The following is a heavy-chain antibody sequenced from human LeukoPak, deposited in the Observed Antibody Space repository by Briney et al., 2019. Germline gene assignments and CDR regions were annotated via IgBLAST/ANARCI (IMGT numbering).Heavy chain of an antibody. CDR3: ARDRERWLQSAYY. CDR1: GYTFTSYD. Sequence: GASVKVSCKASGYTFTSYDINWVRQATGQGLEWMGWMNPNSGNTGYAQKFQGRVTMTRDTSISTAYMELSRLRSDDTAVYYCARDRERWLQSAYYWGQGTLVTVSS. J-gene: IGHJ4*02. V-gene: IGHV1-8*01. D-gene: IGHD5-24*01. CDR2: MNPNSGNT.